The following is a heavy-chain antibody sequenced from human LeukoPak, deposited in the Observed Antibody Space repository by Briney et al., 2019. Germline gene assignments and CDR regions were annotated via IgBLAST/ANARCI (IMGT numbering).Heavy chain of an antibody. V-gene: IGHV4-34*01. CDR2: INHSGST. Sequence: SETLSLTCAVYGGSFSGYYWSWIRQPPGKGLEWIGEINHSGSTNYNPSLKSRVTISVDTSKNQFSLKLSSVTAADTAVYYCARAPLYYFDCWGQGTLVTVSS. CDR3: ARAPLYYFDC. CDR1: GGSFSGYY. J-gene: IGHJ4*02.